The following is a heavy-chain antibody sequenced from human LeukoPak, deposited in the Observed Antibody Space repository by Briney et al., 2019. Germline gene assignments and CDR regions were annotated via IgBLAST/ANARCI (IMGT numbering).Heavy chain of an antibody. Sequence: GGSLRLSCAASGFTFSNFGMHWVRQAPGEGLEWVAMLSSDGSNEYYGDSVRGRFTISRDTSKNTLYLQMDSLRAEDTAVYYCARDPVGATTPDCWGQGALVTVSS. CDR2: LSSDGSNE. CDR1: GFTFSNFG. D-gene: IGHD1-26*01. J-gene: IGHJ4*02. V-gene: IGHV3-33*05. CDR3: ARDPVGATTPDC.